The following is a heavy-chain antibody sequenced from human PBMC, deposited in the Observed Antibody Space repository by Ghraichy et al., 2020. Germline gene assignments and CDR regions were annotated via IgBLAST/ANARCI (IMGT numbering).Heavy chain of an antibody. CDR2: INQDGSEK. CDR3: ARAGAPGTVDY. D-gene: IGHD6-13*01. Sequence: GGSLRLSCAASGFTFSDYWMSWVRQAPGKGLEWVANINQDGSEKYYVDSVKGRFTISRDNAKKSLHLQMNSLRVEDTAVYYCARAGAPGTVDYWGQGTLVTVS. V-gene: IGHV3-7*03. CDR1: GFTFSDYW. J-gene: IGHJ4*02.